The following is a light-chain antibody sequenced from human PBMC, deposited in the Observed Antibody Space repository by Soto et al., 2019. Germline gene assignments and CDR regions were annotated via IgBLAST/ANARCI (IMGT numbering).Light chain of an antibody. J-gene: IGLJ1*01. CDR2: DVY. Sequence: ALTQPASVSGSPGQSITISCTGTSSDVGGFNYVSWYQQHPGKAPKLLIFDVYSRPSGISNRFSGSKSGNTASLTISGLQAEDEADYYCSSYTTSSSYVFGAGTKVTVL. CDR1: SSDVGGFNY. V-gene: IGLV2-14*01. CDR3: SSYTTSSSYV.